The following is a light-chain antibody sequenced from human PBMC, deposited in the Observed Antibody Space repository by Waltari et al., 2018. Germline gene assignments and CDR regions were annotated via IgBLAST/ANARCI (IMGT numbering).Light chain of an antibody. V-gene: IGKV4-1*01. CDR3: QQSYSTPFT. Sequence: DIVMTQSPDSLAVSLGERATINCKSSQSVLYSSDNRNYLAWYQQKPRQPPKLLIYWASTRESGVPDRFSGSGSGTDFTLTISSLQAEDVAVYYCQQSYSTPFTFGGGTKVEIK. CDR2: WAS. J-gene: IGKJ4*01. CDR1: QSVLYSSDNRNY.